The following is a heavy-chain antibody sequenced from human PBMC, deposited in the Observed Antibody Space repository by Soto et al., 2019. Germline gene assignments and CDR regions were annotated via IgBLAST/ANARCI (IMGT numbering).Heavy chain of an antibody. V-gene: IGHV3-30*18. Sequence: GGSLRLSCAASGCTCSNYGMHWVRQAPGKGLEWVAVISYDGSNKYYADSVKGRFTISRDNSKNTLYLQMNSLRDEDPAVYYCAKGEYYYGSGSPYYGMDVWGQGTTVTVSS. J-gene: IGHJ6*02. D-gene: IGHD3-10*01. CDR2: ISYDGSNK. CDR3: AKGEYYYGSGSPYYGMDV. CDR1: GCTCSNYG.